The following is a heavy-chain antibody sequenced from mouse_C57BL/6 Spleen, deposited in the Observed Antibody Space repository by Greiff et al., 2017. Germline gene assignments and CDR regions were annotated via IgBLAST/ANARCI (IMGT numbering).Heavy chain of an antibody. CDR3: AALYGSSYGWYFDV. V-gene: IGHV1-72*01. CDR2: IDPNSGGT. J-gene: IGHJ1*03. Sequence: VQLQQPGAELVKPGASVKLSCKASGYTFTSYWMHWVKQRPGRGREWIGRIDPNSGGTKYNEKFKSKATLTVDKPSSTSYMQLSSLTSEDSAVYYCAALYGSSYGWYFDVWGTGTTVTVSS. CDR1: GYTFTSYW. D-gene: IGHD1-1*01.